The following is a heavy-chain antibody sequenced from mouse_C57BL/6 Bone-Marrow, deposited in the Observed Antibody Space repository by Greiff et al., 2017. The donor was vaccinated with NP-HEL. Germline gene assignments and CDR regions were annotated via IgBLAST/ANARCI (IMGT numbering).Heavy chain of an antibody. Sequence: QVQLQQSGAELARPGASVKLSCKASGYTFTSYGISWVKQRTGQGLEWIGEIYHRSGNTYYNEKFKGKATLTADKSSSTAYMELRSLTSEDSAVYFCAITTADYWGQGTTLTVSS. J-gene: IGHJ2*01. V-gene: IGHV1-81*01. CDR2: IYHRSGNT. CDR1: GYTFTSYG. D-gene: IGHD1-2*01. CDR3: AITTADY.